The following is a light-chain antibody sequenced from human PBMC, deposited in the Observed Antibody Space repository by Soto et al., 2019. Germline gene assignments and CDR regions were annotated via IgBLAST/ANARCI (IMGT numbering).Light chain of an antibody. CDR3: QQRSNWLIT. CDR1: QSDTSY. V-gene: IGKV3-11*01. CDR2: DAS. Sequence: ETVLTQSPATLSLSPGERATLSCRASQSDTSYLAWYQQKPGQAPRLLIYDASNRATDIPARFSGSGSGTDFSLTINNLEPEDFAVYYCQQRSNWLITFGQGTRLEIK. J-gene: IGKJ5*01.